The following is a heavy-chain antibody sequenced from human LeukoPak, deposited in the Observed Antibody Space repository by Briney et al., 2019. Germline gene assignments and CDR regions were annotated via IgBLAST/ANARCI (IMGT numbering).Heavy chain of an antibody. CDR2: ISSSSSYI. J-gene: IGHJ5*02. D-gene: IGHD2-2*01. V-gene: IGHV3-21*01. CDR3: ARDPRYCSSTSCYPEGWFDP. Sequence: GGSLRLSCAASGFTFSSYAMSWVRQAPGKGLEWVSSISSSSSYIYYADSVKGRFTISRDNAKNSLYLQMNSLRAEDTAVYYCARDPRYCSSTSCYPEGWFDPWGQGTLVTVSS. CDR1: GFTFSSYA.